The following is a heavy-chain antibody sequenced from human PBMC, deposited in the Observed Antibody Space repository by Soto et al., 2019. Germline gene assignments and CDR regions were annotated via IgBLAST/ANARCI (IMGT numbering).Heavy chain of an antibody. V-gene: IGHV2-5*02. CDR3: AHSLIGYYYDSSGSNWFDP. Sequence: EPGPTLVNPTQTLTQTCTFSGFSLSTRGVGVGWIRQPPGKALEWLALIYWDDDKRYSPSLKSRLTITKDTSKNQVVLTMTNMGPVDTATYYCAHSLIGYYYDSSGSNWFDPWGQGTLVTVSS. J-gene: IGHJ5*02. D-gene: IGHD3-22*01. CDR1: GFSLSTRGVG. CDR2: IYWDDDK.